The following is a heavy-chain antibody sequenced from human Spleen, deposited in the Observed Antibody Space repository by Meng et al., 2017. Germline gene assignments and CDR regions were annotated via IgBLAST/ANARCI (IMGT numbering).Heavy chain of an antibody. CDR2: INHSGST. CDR3: ARGPTTMAHDFDY. Sequence: AQLHQGGEALLKPSWTWSLTCVVSGGSFSDYYWSWIRQPPGKGLEWIGEINHSGSTNYNPSLESRATISVDTSQNNLSLKLSSVTAADSAVYYCARGPTTMAHDFDYWGQGTLVTVSS. D-gene: IGHD4-11*01. J-gene: IGHJ4*02. CDR1: GGSFSDYY. V-gene: IGHV4-34*01.